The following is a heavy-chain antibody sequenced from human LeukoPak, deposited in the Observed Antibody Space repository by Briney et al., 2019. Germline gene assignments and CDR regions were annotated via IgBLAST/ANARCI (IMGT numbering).Heavy chain of an antibody. CDR1: GGSFSGYY. D-gene: IGHD3-9*01. Sequence: SETLSLTCAVYGGSFSGYYWSWIRQPPEKGLEWVGEINHSGSTNSNPALKTRLTVSVDTSKNQFSLKLSSVTAADTAVYYCARGGGNLLPYFDPKYYYYMDVWGKGTTVTVSS. CDR3: ARGGGNLLPYFDPKYYYYMDV. J-gene: IGHJ6*03. V-gene: IGHV4-34*01. CDR2: INHSGST.